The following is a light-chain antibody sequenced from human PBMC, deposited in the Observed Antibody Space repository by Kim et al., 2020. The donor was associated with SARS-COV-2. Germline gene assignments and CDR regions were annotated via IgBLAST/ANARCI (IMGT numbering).Light chain of an antibody. V-gene: IGKV3-11*01. Sequence: LPPGERATLSCRASQSVSSYLAWYQQKPGQAPRLLIYDASSRATGIPARFSGSGSGTDFTLTISSLEPEDFAVYYCQQRSNWPLTFGGGTKVDIK. CDR3: QQRSNWPLT. CDR1: QSVSSY. J-gene: IGKJ4*01. CDR2: DAS.